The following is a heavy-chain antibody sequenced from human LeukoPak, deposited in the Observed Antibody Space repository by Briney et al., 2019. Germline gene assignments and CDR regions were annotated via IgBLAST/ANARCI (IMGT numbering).Heavy chain of an antibody. V-gene: IGHV3-74*01. D-gene: IGHD3-22*01. CDR2: INGDVSST. CDR1: GFTFSSYW. J-gene: IGHJ4*02. CDR3: ARGYYDSSGYYVPFDY. Sequence: GGSLRLSCAASGFTFSSYWMHWVRQAPGKGLVWVSRINGDVSSTHYADSVKGRFTISRDNAKNTLSLQMNSLRAEDTAVYCCARGYYDSSGYYVPFDYWGQGTLVTVSS.